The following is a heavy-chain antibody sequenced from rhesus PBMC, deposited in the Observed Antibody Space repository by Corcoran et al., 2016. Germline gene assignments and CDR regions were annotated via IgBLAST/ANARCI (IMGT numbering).Heavy chain of an antibody. Sequence: EVQLVQSGAEVKRPGESLKISCKTSGYSFNNYWISWVRQMSGKGLECMGAIDPSNSDARYSPSFQGRVTISADKSIPPPYLQWSSLKASDTATYYCARGRTLGFDYGGQGVLVTVSS. CDR3: ARGRTLGFDY. J-gene: IGHJ4*01. V-gene: IGHV5-20*02. CDR1: GYSFNNYW. CDR2: IDPSNSDA. D-gene: IGHD2-39*01.